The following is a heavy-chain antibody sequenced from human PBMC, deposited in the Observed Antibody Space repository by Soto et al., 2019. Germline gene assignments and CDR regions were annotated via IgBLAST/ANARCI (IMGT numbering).Heavy chain of an antibody. CDR1: GFTFRTYG. Sequence: VQLVESGGGVVQPGRSLRLSCAASGFTFRTYGMYWVRQSPGKGLEWVAVIWYDASNKYYADSVKGRVTISRDNFENTLYLQMNSLRAVDTAVYYCARGRLDGGELDLWGQGTLVTVSS. V-gene: IGHV3-33*01. D-gene: IGHD1-26*01. CDR2: IWYDASNK. J-gene: IGHJ4*02. CDR3: ARGRLDGGELDL.